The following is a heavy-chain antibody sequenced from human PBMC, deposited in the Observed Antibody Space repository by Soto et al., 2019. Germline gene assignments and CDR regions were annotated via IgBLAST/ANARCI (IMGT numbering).Heavy chain of an antibody. V-gene: IGHV4-39*01. CDR2: IYYSGST. J-gene: IGHJ4*02. D-gene: IGHD3-10*01. CDR3: ARQGVYYGSGSYYMIDY. Sequence: PSETLSLTCTVSGGSISSYYWGWIRQPPGKGLEWIGSIYYSGSTYYNPSLKSRVTISVDTSKNQFSLKLSSVTAADTAVYYCARQGVYYGSGSYYMIDYWGQGTLVTVSS. CDR1: GGSISSYY.